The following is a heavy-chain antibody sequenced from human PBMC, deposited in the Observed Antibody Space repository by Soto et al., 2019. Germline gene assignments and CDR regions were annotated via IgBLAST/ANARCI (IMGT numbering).Heavy chain of an antibody. CDR3: ATFGYGVDV. CDR2: IYYSGNT. CDR1: GGSISSGSYY. J-gene: IGHJ6*02. Sequence: PSETLSLTCTVSGGSISSGSYYWSWIRQHPGKGLEWIGYIYYSGNTYYNPSLKSRVTISVDTSQNQFSLKLSSVTAADTAVYYCATFGYGVDVWGQGTTVTVSS. D-gene: IGHD3-10*01. V-gene: IGHV4-31*03.